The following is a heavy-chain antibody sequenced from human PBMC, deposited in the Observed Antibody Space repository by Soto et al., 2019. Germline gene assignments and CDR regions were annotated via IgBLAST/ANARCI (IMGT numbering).Heavy chain of an antibody. D-gene: IGHD6-19*01. Sequence: TSETLSLTCTVSGGSISSYYWSWIRQPPGKGLEWIGYIYYSGSTNYNPSLKSRVTISVDTSKNQFSLKLSSVTAADTAVYYCARHLGYSSGPNWFDPWGQGTLVTVSS. CDR3: ARHLGYSSGPNWFDP. V-gene: IGHV4-59*08. CDR1: GGSISSYY. J-gene: IGHJ5*02. CDR2: IYYSGST.